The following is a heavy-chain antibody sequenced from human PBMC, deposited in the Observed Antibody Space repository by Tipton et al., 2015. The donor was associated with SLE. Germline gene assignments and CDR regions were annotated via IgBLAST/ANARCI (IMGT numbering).Heavy chain of an antibody. CDR1: GGSMSYHY. CDR2: IYYTGNT. CDR3: ARLDSGWLYFDY. J-gene: IGHJ4*02. Sequence: TLSLTCSVSGGSMSYHYWSWIRQPPGKGLEWIGYIYYTGNTNYDPSLKSRVTMSVDASKSQFSLKLTFVSAADTAMYYCARLDSGWLYFDYWGQGTLVTVSS. V-gene: IGHV4-59*11. D-gene: IGHD6-19*01.